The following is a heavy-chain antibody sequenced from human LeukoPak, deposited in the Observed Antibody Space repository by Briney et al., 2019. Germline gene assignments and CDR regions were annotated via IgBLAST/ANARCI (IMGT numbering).Heavy chain of an antibody. Sequence: GGSLRLSCAASGFTFSSYAMSWVRQAPGKGLEWVSAISGSGGSTYYADSVKGRFTISRDNSKNTLYLQMNSLRAEDTAVYYCAQQLGYCSGGSCYFTYWGQGTLVTVSS. J-gene: IGHJ4*02. D-gene: IGHD2-15*01. V-gene: IGHV3-23*01. CDR3: AQQLGYCSGGSCYFTY. CDR2: ISGSGGST. CDR1: GFTFSSYA.